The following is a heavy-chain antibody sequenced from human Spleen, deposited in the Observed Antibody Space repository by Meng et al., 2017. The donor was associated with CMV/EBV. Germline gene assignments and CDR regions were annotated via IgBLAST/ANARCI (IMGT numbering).Heavy chain of an antibody. CDR2: IDTSGGST. CDR3: AKDHDFWSGYYTGIDY. V-gene: IGHV3-23*01. CDR1: GCTFSSFA. J-gene: IGHJ4*02. Sequence: SGCTFSSFARSWVRQAPGKGLEWVSGIDTSGGSTSYADSVKGRFTISRDNSKYTLYLQMDSLRAEDTAVYYCAKDHDFWSGYYTGIDYWGQGTLVTVSS. D-gene: IGHD3-3*01.